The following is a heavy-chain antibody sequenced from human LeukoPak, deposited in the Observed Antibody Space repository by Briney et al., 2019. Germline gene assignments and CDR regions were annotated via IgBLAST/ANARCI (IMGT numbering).Heavy chain of an antibody. CDR1: GGTFNSYA. J-gene: IGHJ3*02. CDR3: ARVLDGKDAFDI. Sequence: SVKVSCKASGGTFNSYAISWVRQAPGQGLEWMGRIIPIFGIANYAQKFQGRVTITADKSTSTAYMELSSLRSEDTAVYYCARVLDGKDAFDIWGQGTMVTVSS. CDR2: IIPIFGIA. D-gene: IGHD1-26*01. V-gene: IGHV1-69*04.